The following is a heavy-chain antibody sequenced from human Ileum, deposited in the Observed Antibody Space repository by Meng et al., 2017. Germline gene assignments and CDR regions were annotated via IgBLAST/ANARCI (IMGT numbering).Heavy chain of an antibody. D-gene: IGHD5-18*01. CDR3: ARFIHGYNYEGGAD. V-gene: IGHV3-23*01. CDR1: GFTLSTYA. Sequence: GESLKISRAPSGFTLSTYAMSWVRQAPGKGPEWVSGISGTGASTYYADSVKGRFTISRDNAKNSMYLQMNSLRDEDTAVYYCARFIHGYNYEGGADWGQGTLVTVSS. CDR2: ISGTGAST. J-gene: IGHJ4*02.